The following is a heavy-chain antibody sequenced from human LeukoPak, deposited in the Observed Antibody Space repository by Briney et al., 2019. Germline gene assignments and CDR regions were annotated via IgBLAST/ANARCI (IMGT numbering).Heavy chain of an antibody. D-gene: IGHD3-3*01. V-gene: IGHV4-34*01. J-gene: IGHJ4*02. CDR1: GGSFSGYY. CDR3: ARRPLYDSGYFDY. Sequence: PSETLSLTCAVYGGSFSGYYWSWIRQPPGKGLEWIGEINHSGSTNYNPSLKSRVTISVDTSKNQFSLKLSSVTAADTAVYYCARRPLYDSGYFDYWGQGTLVTVSS. CDR2: INHSGST.